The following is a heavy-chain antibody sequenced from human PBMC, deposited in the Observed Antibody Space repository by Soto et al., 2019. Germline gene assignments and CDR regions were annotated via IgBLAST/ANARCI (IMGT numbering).Heavy chain of an antibody. CDR2: IIPIFGTA. Sequence: QVQLVQSGAEVKKPGSSVKVSCKASGGTFSSYAISWVRQAPGQGHSWMGGIIPIFGTANYAQKFQCRVTINEDASTSTAYMDLSSLRSEDTVVYYCARAVVVAATGWFDPWGQGALVTVSS. J-gene: IGHJ5*02. CDR3: ARAVVVAATGWFDP. D-gene: IGHD2-15*01. V-gene: IGHV1-69*12. CDR1: GGTFSSYA.